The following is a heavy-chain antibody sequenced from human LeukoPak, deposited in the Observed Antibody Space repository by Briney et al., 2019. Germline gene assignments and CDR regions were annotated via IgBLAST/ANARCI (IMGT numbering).Heavy chain of an antibody. CDR2: ISSSSSYI. CDR1: GFTFSSYS. D-gene: IGHD6-19*01. Sequence: GGSLRLSCAASGFTFSSYSMNWVRQAPGKGLEWVSSISSSSSYIYYADSVKGRFTISRDNAKNSLYPQMNSLRAEDTAVYYCARGGSGWYYYYYYMDVWGKGTTVTISS. CDR3: ARGGSGWYYYYYYMDV. J-gene: IGHJ6*03. V-gene: IGHV3-21*01.